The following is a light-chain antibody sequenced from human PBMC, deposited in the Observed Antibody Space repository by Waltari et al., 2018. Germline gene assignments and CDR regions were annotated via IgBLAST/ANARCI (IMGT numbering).Light chain of an antibody. CDR1: QSVLYSSNNKNY. CDR3: QQYYSTSPLT. V-gene: IGKV4-1*01. Sequence: DIVMTQSPDSLAVSLGERATINCKSSQSVLYSSNNKNYLAWYQQKPGQPPKLLIYWASTRESGVPDRFSCSGSGTDFTLTTSSLQAEDVAVYYCQQYYSTSPLTFGGGTKVEIK. J-gene: IGKJ4*01. CDR2: WAS.